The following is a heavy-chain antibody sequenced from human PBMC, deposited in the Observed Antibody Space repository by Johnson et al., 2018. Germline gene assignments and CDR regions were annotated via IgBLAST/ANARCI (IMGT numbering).Heavy chain of an antibody. J-gene: IGHJ4*02. V-gene: IGHV3-43D*03. CDR3: AKDKGSSTVYYFDS. D-gene: IGHD3-10*01. CDR1: GFTFKDFA. CDR2: ISWDGLST. Sequence: EVQLLESGGVVVHPGGSLRLSCAASGFTFKDFAMHWVRQAPGKGLEWVSFISWDGLSTKYYADSVKGRFTISRDNSKNSLYLQMNSLEPADTAFYYVAKDKGSSTVYYFDSWGQGTLVHVTP.